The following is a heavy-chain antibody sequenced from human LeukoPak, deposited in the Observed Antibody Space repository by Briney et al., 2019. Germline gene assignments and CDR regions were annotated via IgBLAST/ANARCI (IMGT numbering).Heavy chain of an antibody. J-gene: IGHJ4*02. CDR2: IRSKTDNYAT. Sequence: AGGSLRLSCGTSGFTFGGFTMHWVRQASGKGLEWVGRIRSKTDNYATSYAASVKGRFTISRDDSKNTAYLQMNSLEIEDTAVYYCARNWGSGEDYWGQGTLVTVSS. D-gene: IGHD7-27*01. CDR3: ARNWGSGEDY. V-gene: IGHV3-73*01. CDR1: GFTFGGFT.